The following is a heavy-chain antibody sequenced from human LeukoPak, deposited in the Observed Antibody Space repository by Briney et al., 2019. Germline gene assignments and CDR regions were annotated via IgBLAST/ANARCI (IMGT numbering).Heavy chain of an antibody. CDR2: IFTSGTT. CDR3: GRSTVTTYLDYFDY. J-gene: IGHJ4*02. CDR1: GDSVSSNY. D-gene: IGHD4-17*01. V-gene: IGHV4-4*07. Sequence: PSETPSLTCPVPGDSVSSNYWSWILQPPGQGLEWVGRIFTSGTTNYNPSLKSRVTMSLDKSKKQFSLKLSSVTAADTAFYYCGRSTVTTYLDYFDYWGQGTLVTVSS.